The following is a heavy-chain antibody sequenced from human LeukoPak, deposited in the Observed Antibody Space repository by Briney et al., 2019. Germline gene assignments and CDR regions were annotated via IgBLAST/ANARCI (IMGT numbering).Heavy chain of an antibody. V-gene: IGHV3-9*01. J-gene: IGHJ3*02. Sequence: GGSLRPSCAASGFTFDDYAMHWVRQAPGKGLEWVSGISWNSGSIGYADSVKGRFTTSRDNAKNSLYLQMNSLRAEDTALYYCAKDMGSGSYSYDAFDIWGQGTMVTVSS. CDR3: AKDMGSGSYSYDAFDI. CDR2: ISWNSGSI. CDR1: GFTFDDYA. D-gene: IGHD1-26*01.